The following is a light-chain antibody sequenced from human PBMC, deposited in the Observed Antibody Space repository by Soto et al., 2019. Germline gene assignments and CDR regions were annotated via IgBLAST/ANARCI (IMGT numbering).Light chain of an antibody. CDR2: EVS. Sequence: QSVLTQPASVSGSPGKSITISYTGTSSDVGAYNRVSWYKQHSGKAPKLMIYEVSNRRSGVSNRFSGSKSSKTDSLTIYGLQAEDEADYYCLSYTTSSSYVFGTGTKVTGL. V-gene: IGLV2-14*01. CDR3: LSYTTSSSYV. CDR1: SSDVGAYNR. J-gene: IGLJ1*01.